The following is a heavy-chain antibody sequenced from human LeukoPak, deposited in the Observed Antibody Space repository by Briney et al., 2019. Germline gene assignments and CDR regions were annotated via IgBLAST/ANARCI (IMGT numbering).Heavy chain of an antibody. CDR1: GFTFSDYH. Sequence: GGSLRLSCAAYGFTFSDYHMSWVRQASGKGLEWVSYISSSGGTISYADSVKCRFTISRDNAKKSLYLQMNSLGAADTAVYYCAKDGGGYCNNSSCWGQGTLVTVSS. CDR3: AKDGGGYCNNSSC. J-gene: IGHJ4*02. D-gene: IGHD2-2*01. V-gene: IGHV3-11*01. CDR2: ISSSGGTI.